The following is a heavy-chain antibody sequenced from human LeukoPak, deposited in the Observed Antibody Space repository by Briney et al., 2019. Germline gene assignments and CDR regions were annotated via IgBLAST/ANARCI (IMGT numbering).Heavy chain of an antibody. Sequence: HPGGSLRLSCAASGFTFSSYSMNWVRQAPGKGLEWVSYISSSSSTIYYADSVKGRFTISRDNAKNSLYLQMNSLRAEDTAVYYCAKGVGEIAAAGYYFDYWGQGTLVTVSS. D-gene: IGHD6-13*01. CDR3: AKGVGEIAAAGYYFDY. CDR2: ISSSSSTI. J-gene: IGHJ4*02. CDR1: GFTFSSYS. V-gene: IGHV3-48*01.